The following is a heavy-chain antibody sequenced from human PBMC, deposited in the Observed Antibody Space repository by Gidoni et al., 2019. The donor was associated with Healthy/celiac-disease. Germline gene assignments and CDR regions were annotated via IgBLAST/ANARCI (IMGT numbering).Heavy chain of an antibody. J-gene: IGHJ6*02. CDR3: ARDLTMVRGVNSRYYYYYGMDV. D-gene: IGHD3-10*01. V-gene: IGHV4-34*01. CDR1: GGSFSGYY. CDR2: INHSGST. Sequence: QVQLQQWGAGLLKPSETLSLTCAVYGGSFSGYYWSWIRQPPGKGLEWIGEINHSGSTNYNPSLKSRVTISVDTSKNQFFLKLSSVTAADTAVYYCARDLTMVRGVNSRYYYYYGMDVWGQGTTVTVSS.